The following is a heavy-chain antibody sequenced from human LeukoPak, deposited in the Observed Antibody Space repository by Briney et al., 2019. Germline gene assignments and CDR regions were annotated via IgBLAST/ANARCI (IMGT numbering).Heavy chain of an antibody. D-gene: IGHD6-13*01. CDR3: ARSLGKKYSSSWYYFDY. J-gene: IGHJ4*02. V-gene: IGHV4-31*11. CDR1: GESFSGHY. CDR2: IYYSGST. Sequence: SETLSLTCAVYGESFSGHYWSWIRQHPGKGLEWIGYIYYSGSTYYNPSLKSRVTISVDTSKNQFSLKLSSVTAADTAVYYCARSLGKKYSSSWYYFDYWGQGTLVTVSS.